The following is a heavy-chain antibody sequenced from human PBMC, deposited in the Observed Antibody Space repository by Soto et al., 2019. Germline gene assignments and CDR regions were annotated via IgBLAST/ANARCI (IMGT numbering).Heavy chain of an antibody. J-gene: IGHJ6*02. CDR1: GFTFSSYA. V-gene: IGHV3-30-3*01. Sequence: QVQLVESGGGVVQPGRSLRLSCAASGFTFSSYAMHWVRQAPGKGLEWVAVISYDGSNKYYADSVKGRFTISRDNSKNTLYLQMNSLRDEDTAVYYCARVARFLEWLLYSYYYYGMDVWGQGTTVTVSS. CDR2: ISYDGSNK. CDR3: ARVARFLEWLLYSYYYYGMDV. D-gene: IGHD3-3*01.